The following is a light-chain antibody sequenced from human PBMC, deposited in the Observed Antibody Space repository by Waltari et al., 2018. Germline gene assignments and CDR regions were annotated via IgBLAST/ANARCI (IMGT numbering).Light chain of an antibody. J-gene: IGKJ3*01. CDR3: QQYYNYPFT. Sequence: AIRMTQSPSSFSASTGDRVTITCRASPDIASFLAWYQQKPGKAPNLLIYAASTLQSGVPSRFSGSGSGTDFTLTISWLQSEDFATYYCQQYYNYPFTFGPGTKVDIK. CDR2: AAS. CDR1: PDIASF. V-gene: IGKV1-8*01.